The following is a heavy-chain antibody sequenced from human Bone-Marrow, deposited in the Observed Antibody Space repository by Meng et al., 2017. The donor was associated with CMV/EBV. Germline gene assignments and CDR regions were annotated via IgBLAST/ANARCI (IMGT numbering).Heavy chain of an antibody. V-gene: IGHV4-39*07. CDR3: ARDKTTYYDFWSGYYKDYYGMDV. CDR2: IYYSGST. CDR1: GGSISSSSYY. J-gene: IGHJ6*02. Sequence: GSLRLSCTVSGGSISSSSYYWGWIRQPPGKGLEWSGSIYYSGSTYYNPSLKSRVTISVDTSKNQFSLKLSSVTAADTAVYYCARDKTTYYDFWSGYYKDYYGMDVWGQGTTVTVSS. D-gene: IGHD3-3*01.